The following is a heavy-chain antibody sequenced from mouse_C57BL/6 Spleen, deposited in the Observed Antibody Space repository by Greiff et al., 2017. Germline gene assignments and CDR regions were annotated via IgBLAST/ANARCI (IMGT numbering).Heavy chain of an antibody. CDR3: ARDNYSNPFDY. D-gene: IGHD2-5*01. V-gene: IGHV5-4*01. Sequence: DVKLVESGGGLVKPGGSLKLSCAASGFTFSSYAMSWVRQTPEKRLEWVATISDGGSYTYYPDNVKGRFTISRDNAKNNLYLQMSHLKSEDTAMYYCARDNYSNPFDYGGQGTTLTVSS. CDR2: ISDGGSYT. J-gene: IGHJ2*01. CDR1: GFTFSSYA.